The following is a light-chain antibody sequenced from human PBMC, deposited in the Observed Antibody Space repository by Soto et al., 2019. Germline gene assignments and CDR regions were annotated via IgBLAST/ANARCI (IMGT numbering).Light chain of an antibody. J-gene: IGKJ2*01. Sequence: EIMLTQSPGTLSLSPGERATLSCRASQSVSSSYLAWYRQRPGQAPRLLFYGASSRATGVPDRFSGSGSGKDFTLTISRLEPEDFEVYYCQQYGNSPTFGQGTKLEIK. CDR1: QSVSSSY. V-gene: IGKV3-20*01. CDR2: GAS. CDR3: QQYGNSPT.